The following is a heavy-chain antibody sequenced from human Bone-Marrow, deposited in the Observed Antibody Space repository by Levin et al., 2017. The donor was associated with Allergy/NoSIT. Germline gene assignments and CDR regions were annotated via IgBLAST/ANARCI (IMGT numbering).Heavy chain of an antibody. CDR3: ARGIQLWFPEVFYYYGMDV. V-gene: IGHV1-8*01. CDR2: MNPNSGNT. D-gene: IGHD5-18*01. J-gene: IGHJ6*02. CDR1: GYTFTSYD. Sequence: GGSLRLSCKASGYTFTSYDINWVRQATGQGLEWMGWMNPNSGNTGYAQKFQGRVTMTRNTSISTAYMELSSLRSEDTAVYYCARGIQLWFPEVFYYYGMDVWGQGTTVTVSS.